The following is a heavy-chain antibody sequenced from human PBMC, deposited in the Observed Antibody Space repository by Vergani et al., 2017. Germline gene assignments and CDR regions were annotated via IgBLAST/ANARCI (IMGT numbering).Heavy chain of an antibody. CDR3: ARGQYCSGGSCYLDWYFDL. Sequence: QVQLVESGGGVVQPGRSLRLSCAASGFTFSSYGMHWVRQAPGKGLEWVAVISYDGSNKYYADSVKGRFTISRDNSKNTLYLQMNSLRAEDTAVYYCARGQYCSGGSCYLDWYFDLWGRGTLVTVSS. J-gene: IGHJ2*01. V-gene: IGHV3-30*03. D-gene: IGHD2-15*01. CDR2: ISYDGSNK. CDR1: GFTFSSYG.